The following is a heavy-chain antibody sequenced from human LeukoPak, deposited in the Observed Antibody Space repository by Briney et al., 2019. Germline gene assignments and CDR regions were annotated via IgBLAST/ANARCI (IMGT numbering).Heavy chain of an antibody. V-gene: IGHV1-18*01. CDR2: ISTNNGDT. J-gene: IGHJ4*02. CDR1: GYTFTSNG. Sequence: GASVKVSCKASGYTFTSNGISWVRQAPGQGLEWMGWISTNNGDTKYGKKLQGRVIMTTDTSTSTAYMEVRSLRSDDTAVYYCARDDDYNPLVHWGQGTLVTVSS. D-gene: IGHD4/OR15-4a*01. CDR3: ARDDDYNPLVH.